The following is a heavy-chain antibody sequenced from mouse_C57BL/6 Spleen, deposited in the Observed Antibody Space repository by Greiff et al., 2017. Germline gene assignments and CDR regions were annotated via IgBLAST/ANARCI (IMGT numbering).Heavy chain of an antibody. J-gene: IGHJ4*01. CDR1: GFNIKDDY. V-gene: IGHV14-4*01. CDR3: TFDYAPHAMDY. CDR2: IDPENGDT. Sequence: EVQLQQSGAELVRPGASVKLSCTASGFNIKDDYMHWVKQRPEQGLEWIGWIDPENGDTEYASKFQGKAPITADTSSNTAYLQLSSLTSEDTAVYYCTFDYAPHAMDYWGQGTSVTVSS. D-gene: IGHD1-1*02.